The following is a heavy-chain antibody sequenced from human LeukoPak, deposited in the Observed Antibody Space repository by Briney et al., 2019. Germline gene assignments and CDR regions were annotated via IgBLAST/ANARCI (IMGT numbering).Heavy chain of an antibody. D-gene: IGHD3-10*01. CDR2: ISSSSSYI. CDR1: GFTFSSYS. V-gene: IGHV3-21*01. CDR3: ARDLSPQVRLLWFGELSYPDYYYYMDV. Sequence: GGSLRLSCAASGFTFSSYSMNWVRQAPGKGLEWVSSISSSSSYIYYADSVKGRFTISRDNAKNSLYLQMNSLRAEDTAVYYCARDLSPQVRLLWFGELSYPDYYYYMDVWGKGTTVTVSS. J-gene: IGHJ6*03.